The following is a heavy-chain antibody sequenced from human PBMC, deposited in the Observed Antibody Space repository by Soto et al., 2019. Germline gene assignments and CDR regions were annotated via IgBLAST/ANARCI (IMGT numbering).Heavy chain of an antibody. Sequence: QLQLQESGPGLVKPSETLSLTCTVSGGSISSSSYYWGWIRQPPGKGLEWIGSIYYSGSTYYNPSLKSRVTISVDTSKYQFSLKLSSVTAADTAVYYCGYYCGSGSYRKNWFDPWGQGTLVTVSS. CDR3: GYYCGSGSYRKNWFDP. J-gene: IGHJ5*02. CDR1: GGSISSSSYY. V-gene: IGHV4-39*01. D-gene: IGHD3-10*01. CDR2: IYYSGST.